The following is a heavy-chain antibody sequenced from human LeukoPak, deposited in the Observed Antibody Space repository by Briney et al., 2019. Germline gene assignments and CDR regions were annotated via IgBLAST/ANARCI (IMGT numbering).Heavy chain of an antibody. Sequence: GGSLRLSCAASGFTFSSYVMSWVRQAPGKGLEWVSGISGSGGSTYYADSVKGRFTISRDNSKNTLYLQMNSLRVEDTAVYYCAKHDNRFLLYWGQGTLVTVSS. J-gene: IGHJ4*02. V-gene: IGHV3-23*01. CDR1: GFTFSSYV. D-gene: IGHD2/OR15-2a*01. CDR3: AKHDNRFLLY. CDR2: ISGSGGST.